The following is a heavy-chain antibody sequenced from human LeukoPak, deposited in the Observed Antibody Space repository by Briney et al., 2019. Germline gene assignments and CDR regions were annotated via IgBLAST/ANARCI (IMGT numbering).Heavy chain of an antibody. Sequence: GGALRLSCAVSGFTFSMTWVRQVPGTGLQWVANINQDGREKYYMDSMKGRLNISRDNTENSVFLQLTSLRPEDTGIYFCAKGRDYGDYWGQGTLVAV. J-gene: IGHJ4*02. CDR1: GFTFS. V-gene: IGHV3-7*01. CDR3: AKGRDYGDY. CDR2: INQDGREK.